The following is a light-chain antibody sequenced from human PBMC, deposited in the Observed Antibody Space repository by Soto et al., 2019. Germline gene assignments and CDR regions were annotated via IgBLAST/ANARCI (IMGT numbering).Light chain of an antibody. Sequence: DIQMTQSPSSLSASVGDRVTITCRASQTISNSLNWYQQKPGKAPKLLIYTASSLQSGVPSRFSGSGSGTDFTLSISSLQPEDFATYYCQQSYSIPYTFGQGTRLEIK. CDR2: TAS. J-gene: IGKJ2*01. V-gene: IGKV1-39*01. CDR3: QQSYSIPYT. CDR1: QTISNS.